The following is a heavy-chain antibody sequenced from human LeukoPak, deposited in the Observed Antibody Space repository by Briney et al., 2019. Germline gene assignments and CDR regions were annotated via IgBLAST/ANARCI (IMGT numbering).Heavy chain of an antibody. J-gene: IGHJ4*02. D-gene: IGHD5-18*01. CDR2: IQRDGSEK. CDR3: ARLRYTYGKNFDY. CDR1: GLTFKAYW. V-gene: IGHV3-7*01. Sequence: GGSLRLSCEASGLTFKAYWMSWVRQAPGTGLEWVANIQRDGSEKNYVDSVKGRFTISRDNARNSLYLEMNSLRAEDTAVYYCARLRYTYGKNFDYWGQGTLVTVSS.